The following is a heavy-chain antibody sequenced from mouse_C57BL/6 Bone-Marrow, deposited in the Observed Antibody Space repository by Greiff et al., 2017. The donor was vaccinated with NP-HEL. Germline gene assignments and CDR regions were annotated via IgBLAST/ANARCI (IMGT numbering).Heavy chain of an antibody. J-gene: IGHJ2*01. CDR2: IHPNSGST. CDR3: ARGAPLCYGSGYDY. CDR1: GYTFTSYW. Sequence: QVQLQQPGAELVKPGASVKLSCKASGYTFTSYWMHWVKQRPGQGLEWIGMIHPNSGSTNYNEKFKSKATLTVDKSSSTAYMQLSSLTSEDSAVYYGARGAPLCYGSGYDYWGQGTTLTVSS. V-gene: IGHV1-64*01. D-gene: IGHD1-1*01.